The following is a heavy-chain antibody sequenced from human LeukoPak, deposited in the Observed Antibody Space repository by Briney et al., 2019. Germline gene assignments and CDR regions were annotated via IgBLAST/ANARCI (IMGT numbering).Heavy chain of an antibody. CDR3: ARFGGGGRFDY. V-gene: IGHV1-2*02. CDR2: INPNTGGT. CDR1: GYTFTGYF. D-gene: IGHD2-15*01. J-gene: IGHJ4*02. Sequence: ASVKVSCKASGYTFTGYFMHWVRQAPGQGLEWMGRINPNTGGTNYAQKFQSRVTMTRDTSISTAYMELSRLTSDDTAVFFCARFGGGGRFDYWGQGTLVTVSS.